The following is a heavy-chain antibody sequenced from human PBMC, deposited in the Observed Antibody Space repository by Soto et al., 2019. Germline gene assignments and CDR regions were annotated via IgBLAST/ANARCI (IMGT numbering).Heavy chain of an antibody. CDR1: GGSVRGYY. Sequence: SETLSLTCAVYGGSVRGYYWSWIRQPPGMGLEWIGEINESGRIKYNPSLKSRVTISVDTSKNQFYLSLTSVTAADTAVYYCARDKITGLFDYSGQGTLVTVSS. V-gene: IGHV4-34*01. CDR3: ARDKITGLFDY. J-gene: IGHJ4*02. D-gene: IGHD2-8*02. CDR2: INESGRI.